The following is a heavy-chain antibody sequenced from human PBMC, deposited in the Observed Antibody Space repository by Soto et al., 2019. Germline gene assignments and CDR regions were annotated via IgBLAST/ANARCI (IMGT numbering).Heavy chain of an antibody. J-gene: IGHJ6*02. V-gene: IGHV3-21*01. CDR1: AYNSRKYD. CDR3: ARMRDGYCVSISCYLSPTLVYGMDV. Sequence: GGFMSRSCGCSAYNSRKYDRNGIGQATGKGPEWVSFDSRRGDYIYYADSVKGGFTISRRNXKDSPYLQMNSLRAEDTAVWYCARMRDGYCVSISCYLSPTLVYGMDVWGQGTTVTVSS. D-gene: IGHD2-2*01. CDR2: DSRRGDYI.